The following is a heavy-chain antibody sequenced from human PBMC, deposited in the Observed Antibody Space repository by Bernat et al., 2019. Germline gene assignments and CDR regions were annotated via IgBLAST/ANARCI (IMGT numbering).Heavy chain of an antibody. V-gene: IGHV1-69*06. CDR3: ERDKTEYSSSWDERGWYCDL. D-gene: IGHD6-13*01. CDR1: GSTFSSYA. Sequence: QVQLVQSGAEVKKPGSSVKVSCKASGSTFSSYAISWVRQAPGQGLEWMGGIIPIFGTANYAQKFQDRVTITASKNTSKDEREQRSLRTENTAEYNRERDKTEYSSSWDERGWYCDLWGRGTRVTVSS. CDR2: IIPIFGTA. J-gene: IGHJ2*01.